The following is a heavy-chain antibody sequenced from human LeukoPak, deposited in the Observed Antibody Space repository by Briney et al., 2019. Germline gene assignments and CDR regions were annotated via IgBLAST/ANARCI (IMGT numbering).Heavy chain of an antibody. D-gene: IGHD1-26*01. CDR1: GFTFSNYW. Sequence: PGGSLRLSCAASGFTFSNYWMHWVRQAPGKGLLWVSRSSGDGSITSYADSVKGRFTISRDNAKNTLYLQMNSLRAEDTAVYYCAGEASGNSWGQGTLVTVSS. J-gene: IGHJ4*02. CDR3: AGEASGNS. CDR2: SSGDGSIT. V-gene: IGHV3-74*01.